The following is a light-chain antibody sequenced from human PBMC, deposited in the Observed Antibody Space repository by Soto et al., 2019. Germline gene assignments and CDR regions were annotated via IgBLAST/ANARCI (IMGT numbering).Light chain of an antibody. CDR1: QSVRSN. Sequence: EIVMTQSPATLSVSPGERATLSCRASQSVRSNLAWYQQKPGQAPRLLIYGASTRATGIPARFSGSESGTEFTLTISSLQSEDFAVYYCKQYDNWPPLTFGGGTKVEIK. V-gene: IGKV3-15*01. CDR3: KQYDNWPPLT. J-gene: IGKJ4*01. CDR2: GAS.